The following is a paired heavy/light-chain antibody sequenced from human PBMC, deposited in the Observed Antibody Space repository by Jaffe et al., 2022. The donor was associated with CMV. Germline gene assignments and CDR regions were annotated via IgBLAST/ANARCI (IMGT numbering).Heavy chain of an antibody. V-gene: IGHV1-2*02. CDR3: ARAGSGGSAVAGNLGDWFDP. J-gene: IGHJ5*02. D-gene: IGHD6-19*01. CDR2: INPNSGGT. CDR1: GYTFTGYY. Sequence: QVQLVQSGAEVKKPGASVKVSCKASGYTFTGYYMHWVRQAPGQGLEWMGWINPNSGGTNYAQKFQGRVTMTRDTSISTAYMELSRLRSDDTAVYYCARAGSGGSAVAGNLGDWFDPWGQGTLVTVSS.
Light chain of an antibody. CDR3: QQRSNWPPHT. CDR1: QSVSSY. J-gene: IGKJ4*01. V-gene: IGKV3-11*01. Sequence: EIVLTQSPATLSLSPGERATLSCRASQSVSSYLAWYQQKPGQAPRLLIYDASNRATGIPARFSGSGSGTDFTLTISSLEPEDFAVYYCQQRSNWPPHTFGGGTKVEIK. CDR2: DAS.